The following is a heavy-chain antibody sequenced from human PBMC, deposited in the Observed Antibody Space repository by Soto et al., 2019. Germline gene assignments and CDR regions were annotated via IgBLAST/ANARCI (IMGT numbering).Heavy chain of an antibody. CDR2: INHSGST. V-gene: IGHV4-34*01. Sequence: SETLSLTCAVYGGSFSGYYWSWIRQPPGKGLEWIGEINHSGSTNYNPSLKSRVTISVDTSKNQFSLKLSSVTAADTAVYYCARGRGGNFRIPARQATLYYYYMDVWGKGTTVTVSS. CDR1: GGSFSGYY. CDR3: ARGRGGNFRIPARQATLYYYYMDV. J-gene: IGHJ6*03. D-gene: IGHD6-6*01.